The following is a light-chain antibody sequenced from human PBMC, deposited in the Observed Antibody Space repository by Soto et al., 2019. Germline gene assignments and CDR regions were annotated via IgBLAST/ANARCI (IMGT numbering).Light chain of an antibody. CDR2: GAS. CDR1: QSVSSSY. CDR3: YHYGSSPPIT. V-gene: IGKV3-20*01. J-gene: IGKJ3*01. Sequence: EIVLTQSPGTLSLSPGERATLSCRASQSVSSSYLAWYQQKPGQAPRIHIYGASSRATGIPDRFRGSGSGTDFTLTISRLEPEYFAVYYCYHYGSSPPITFGPGTKVDIK.